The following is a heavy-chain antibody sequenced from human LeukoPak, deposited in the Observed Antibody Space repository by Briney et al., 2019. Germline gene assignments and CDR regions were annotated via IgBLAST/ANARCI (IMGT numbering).Heavy chain of an antibody. J-gene: IGHJ4*02. V-gene: IGHV3-64*01. Sequence: GGSLRLSCAASGFTFSSYDMHWVRQAPGKGLEYVSAISSNGDRTYYANSVKGRFTISRDNSKNSLYLQMGSLRADDMAVYYCARATNDYGGYSDYWGQGTLVTVSS. D-gene: IGHD4-23*01. CDR2: ISSNGDRT. CDR1: GFTFSSYD. CDR3: ARATNDYGGYSDY.